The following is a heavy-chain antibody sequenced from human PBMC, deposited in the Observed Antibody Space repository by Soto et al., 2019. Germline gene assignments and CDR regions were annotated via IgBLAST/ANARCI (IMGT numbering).Heavy chain of an antibody. CDR1: GFTFSSYA. Sequence: ESGGGVVQPGRSLRLSCAASGFTFSSYAMHWFRQAPGKGLEWVAVISYDGSNKYYADSVKGRFTISRDNSKNTLYVQMNSLRAEDTAVYYCARDRGSKSYYYYGMDVWGQGTTVTVSS. J-gene: IGHJ6*02. V-gene: IGHV3-30-3*01. D-gene: IGHD2-2*01. CDR2: ISYDGSNK. CDR3: ARDRGSKSYYYYGMDV.